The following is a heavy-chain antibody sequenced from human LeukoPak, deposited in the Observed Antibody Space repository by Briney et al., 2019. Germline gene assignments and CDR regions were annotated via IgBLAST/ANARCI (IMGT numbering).Heavy chain of an antibody. CDR1: GYSFTSYW. J-gene: IGHJ3*02. CDR2: IYPGDSDT. V-gene: IGHV5-51*01. Sequence: HGESLKISCKGSGYSFTSYWIGWVRQMPGKGLEWMGIIYPGDSDTRYSPSFQGQVTISADKSISTAYLQWSSLKASDTAMYYCARHPIAALREDALDIWGQGTMVTVSS. D-gene: IGHD6-6*01. CDR3: ARHPIAALREDALDI.